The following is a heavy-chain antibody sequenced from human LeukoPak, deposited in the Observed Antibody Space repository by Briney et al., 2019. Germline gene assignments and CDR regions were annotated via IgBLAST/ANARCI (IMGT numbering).Heavy chain of an antibody. Sequence: GGSLRLSCAASGFTFSNYWMHWVRQGPWKGLVWVSRIDSDGSRTSYADSVKGRFTISRDNAKNTLYLQMNNLRAEDTAVYYCTTSGGSYRFDPWGQGTLVTVSS. J-gene: IGHJ5*02. CDR1: GFTFSNYW. CDR2: IDSDGSRT. D-gene: IGHD1-26*01. V-gene: IGHV3-74*01. CDR3: TTSGGSYRFDP.